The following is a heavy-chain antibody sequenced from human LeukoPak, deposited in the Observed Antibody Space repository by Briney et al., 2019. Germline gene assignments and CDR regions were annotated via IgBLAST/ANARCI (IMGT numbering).Heavy chain of an antibody. V-gene: IGHV1-2*02. D-gene: IGHD6-13*01. CDR2: INPKSGGT. Sequence: GASVKVSCKASGYTFTGYYIHWVRQAPGQGLEWMGWINPKSGGTNYAQKFQGRVTMTRDTSIRTGYMELSGLTSDDTALYYCARDKIAATGLQADDYYFYYMDVWGKGTTVTVSS. CDR3: ARDKIAATGLQADDYYFYYMDV. J-gene: IGHJ6*03. CDR1: GYTFTGYY.